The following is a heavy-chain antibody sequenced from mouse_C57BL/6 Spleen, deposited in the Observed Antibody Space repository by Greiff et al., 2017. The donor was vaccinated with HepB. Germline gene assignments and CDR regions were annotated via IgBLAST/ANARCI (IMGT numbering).Heavy chain of an antibody. D-gene: IGHD3-2*02. V-gene: IGHV5-9-1*02. J-gene: IGHJ4*01. CDR2: ISSGGDYI. CDR3: TREAQASYYYAMDY. Sequence: EVQWVESGEGLVKPGGSLKLSCAASGFTFSSYAMSWVRQTPEKRLEWVAYISSGGDYIYYADTVKGRFTISRDNARNTLYLQMSSLKSEDTAMYYCTREAQASYYYAMDYWGQGTSVTVSS. CDR1: GFTFSSYA.